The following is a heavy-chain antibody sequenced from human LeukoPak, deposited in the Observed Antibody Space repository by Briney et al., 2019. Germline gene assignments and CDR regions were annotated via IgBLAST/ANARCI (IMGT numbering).Heavy chain of an antibody. CDR2: ISGSGSGGST. Sequence: GGSLRLSCAASGFTFSSYAMSWVRQAPGKGLEWVSGISGSGSGGSTYYADSVKGRFTISRDNSKNTLYLQMNSLRAEDTAGYYCAKLNLAETNYWGQGTLVTVSS. CDR1: GFTFSSYA. J-gene: IGHJ4*02. V-gene: IGHV3-23*01. D-gene: IGHD1-14*01. CDR3: AKLNLAETNY.